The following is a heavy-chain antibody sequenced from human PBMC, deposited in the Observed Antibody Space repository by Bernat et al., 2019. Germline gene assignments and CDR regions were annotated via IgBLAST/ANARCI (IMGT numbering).Heavy chain of an antibody. D-gene: IGHD5-18*01. CDR2: ISAYNGNT. Sequence: QVQLVQSGAEVKKPGVSVKVSCKASGYTFTSYGISWVRQAPGQGLEWMGWISAYNGNTNYAQKLQGRVTMTTDTSTSTAYMELRSLRSDDTAVYYCARVEEEDTAMLLVLDVWGQGTTVTVSS. CDR3: ARVEEEDTAMLLVLDV. CDR1: GYTFTSYG. J-gene: IGHJ6*02. V-gene: IGHV1-18*01.